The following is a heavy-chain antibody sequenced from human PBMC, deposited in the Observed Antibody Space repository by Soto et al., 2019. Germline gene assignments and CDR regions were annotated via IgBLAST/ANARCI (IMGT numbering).Heavy chain of an antibody. CDR2: INANNGNT. V-gene: IGHV1-3*01. CDR3: ARGITLPTPLDY. D-gene: IGHD1-20*01. CDR1: GYTFTNYD. Sequence: GASVKVSCKASGYTFTNYDINWVRQATGQRLEWMGWINANNGNTKYSQKFQGRVTITRDTSTSTAYMELSSLRSEDTAVYYCARGITLPTPLDYWGQGTLVTVSS. J-gene: IGHJ4*02.